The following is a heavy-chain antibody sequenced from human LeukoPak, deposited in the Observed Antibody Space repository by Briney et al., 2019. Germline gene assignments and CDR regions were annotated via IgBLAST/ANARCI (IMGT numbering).Heavy chain of an antibody. CDR3: AKEGGRGWYFDQ. CDR1: GFTFSSYS. CDR2: ISSSSSTI. D-gene: IGHD3-16*01. Sequence: GGSLRLSCAASGFTFSSYSMNWVRQAPGKGLEWVSYISSSSSTIYYTDSVKGRFTISRDNAKNTLYLQMNSLRAEDTAVYFCAKEGGRGWYFDQWGQGTLVTVSS. V-gene: IGHV3-48*01. J-gene: IGHJ4*02.